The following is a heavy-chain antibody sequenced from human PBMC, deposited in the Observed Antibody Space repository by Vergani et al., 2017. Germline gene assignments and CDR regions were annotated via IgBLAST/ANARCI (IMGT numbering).Heavy chain of an antibody. J-gene: IGHJ4*02. CDR2: IHNRGKT. V-gene: IGHV4-38-2*02. Sequence: QVRLEESGPGLVKPSETLSLTCSVSGYSIGSGFYWAWIRQSPGEGLQWLTSIHNRGKTYHNPSLKSRVSVSLDTSKNRFYLNLTSVTATDTAVYYCARGSRAAGYSGPDSWGQGTRVTVSS. D-gene: IGHD6-13*01. CDR3: ARGSRAAGYSGPDS. CDR1: GYSIGSGFY.